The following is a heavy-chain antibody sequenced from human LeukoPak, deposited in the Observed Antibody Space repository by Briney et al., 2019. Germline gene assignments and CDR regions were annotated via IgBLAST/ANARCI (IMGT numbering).Heavy chain of an antibody. J-gene: IGHJ1*01. D-gene: IGHD3-22*01. CDR2: ISSSSSYI. Sequence: PGGSLRLSCAASGFTFSSYSMNWVRQAPGKGLEWVSSISSSSSYIYYADSVKGRFTISRDNAKNSLYLQMNSLRAEDTAVYYCARDPPRYYYDSSGYYFLAGRYFQHWGQGTLVTVSS. CDR3: ARDPPRYYYDSSGYYFLAGRYFQH. CDR1: GFTFSSYS. V-gene: IGHV3-21*01.